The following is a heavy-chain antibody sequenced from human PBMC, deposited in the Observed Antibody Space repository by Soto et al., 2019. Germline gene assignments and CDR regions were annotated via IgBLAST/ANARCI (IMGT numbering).Heavy chain of an antibody. V-gene: IGHV3-23*01. Sequence: AGGSLRLSCAASGFTFSSYAMSWVRQAPGKGLEWVSAISGSGGSTYYADSVKGRFTISRDNSKNTLYLQMNSLRAEDTAVYYCAKGERYCSGGSCHRSAGYWGQGTLVTVSS. J-gene: IGHJ4*02. CDR3: AKGERYCSGGSCHRSAGY. CDR2: ISGSGGST. CDR1: GFTFSSYA. D-gene: IGHD2-15*01.